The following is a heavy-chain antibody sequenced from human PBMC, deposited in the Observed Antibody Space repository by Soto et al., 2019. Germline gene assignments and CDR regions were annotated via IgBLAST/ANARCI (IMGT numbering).Heavy chain of an antibody. Sequence: EVQLVESGGGLIQPGGSLRLSCAASGFTVSSNYMSWVRQAPGKGLEWVSVIYSGGSTYYADSVKGRFTISRDNSKNTLYPPMHSQRAEDTAVYYCARESPVGGGAYYYYGMDVWGQGTTVTVSS. CDR3: ARESPVGGGAYYYYGMDV. J-gene: IGHJ6*02. CDR1: GFTVSSNY. D-gene: IGHD3-16*01. V-gene: IGHV3-53*01. CDR2: IYSGGST.